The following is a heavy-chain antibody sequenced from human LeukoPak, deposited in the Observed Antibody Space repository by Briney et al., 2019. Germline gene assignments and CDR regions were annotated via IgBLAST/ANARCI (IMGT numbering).Heavy chain of an antibody. D-gene: IGHD2-2*02. J-gene: IGHJ4*02. CDR3: ARSKYCSSTSCYNPIDY. Sequence: SETLSLTCAVYGGCFSGYYWSWIRQPPGKGLEWIGEINHSGSTNYNPSLKSRVTISVDTSKNQFSLTLSSVTAADTAVYYCARSKYCSSTSCYNPIDYWGQGTLVTVSS. CDR1: GGCFSGYY. V-gene: IGHV4-34*01. CDR2: INHSGST.